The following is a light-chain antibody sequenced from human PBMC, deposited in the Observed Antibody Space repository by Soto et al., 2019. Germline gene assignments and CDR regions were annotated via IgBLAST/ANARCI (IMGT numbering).Light chain of an antibody. CDR3: SSYKGSSSLGV. J-gene: IGLJ1*01. CDR2: EVS. CDR1: SIDIGGYNY. Sequence: QTLLSQPAAVSGSPGHSITISCTGTSIDIGGYNYVSWYQQHPGEAPKLIIYEVSRRPSGVSTRFSGSKSGNTASLTISELQAEDEADYSCSSYKGSSSLGVFGAGTKVTVL. V-gene: IGLV2-14*01.